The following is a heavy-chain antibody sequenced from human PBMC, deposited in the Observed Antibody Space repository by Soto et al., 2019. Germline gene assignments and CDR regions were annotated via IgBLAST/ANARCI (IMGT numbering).Heavy chain of an antibody. V-gene: IGHV4-59*12. CDR3: ARGGKAARGYYYSYMDV. CDR1: GGSISSYY. J-gene: IGHJ6*03. Sequence: SETLSLTCTVSGGSISSYYWSWIRQPPGKGLEWIGYIYYSGSTNYNPSLKSRVTISVDTSKKQFSLKLSSVTAADTAVYYCARGGKAARGYYYSYMDVWGKGTRVTFSS. D-gene: IGHD6-6*01. CDR2: IYYSGST.